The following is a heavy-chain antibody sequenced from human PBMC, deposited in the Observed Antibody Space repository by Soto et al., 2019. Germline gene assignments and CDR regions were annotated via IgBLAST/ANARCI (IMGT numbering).Heavy chain of an antibody. J-gene: IGHJ4*02. CDR2: IGYTGTI. V-gene: IGHV4-39*01. CDR1: GGSISSNSYY. Sequence: KPSETLSLTCTASGGSISSNSYYWGWIRQSPGKGLEWIGSIGYTGTIYYNPSLQSRVTMSIDTSENQFSLSLSSVTAADTAVYYCAGAPNWAHLDFWGLGTLVTVSS. D-gene: IGHD7-27*01. CDR3: AGAPNWAHLDF.